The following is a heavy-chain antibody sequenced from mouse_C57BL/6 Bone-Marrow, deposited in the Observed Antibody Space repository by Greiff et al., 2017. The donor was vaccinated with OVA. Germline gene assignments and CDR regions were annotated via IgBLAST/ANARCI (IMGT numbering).Heavy chain of an antibody. V-gene: IGHV2-9-1*01. CDR1: GFSLTSYA. Sequence: QVQLKESGPGLVAPSQSLSITCTVSGFSLTSYAISWVRQPPGKGLEWLGVIWTGGGTNYNSALKSRLSISKDNSKSQVFLKRNSLQTDDTARYYCARNSDYYGRGGYFDVWGTGTTVTVSS. CDR3: ARNSDYYGRGGYFDV. CDR2: IWTGGGT. J-gene: IGHJ1*03. D-gene: IGHD1-1*01.